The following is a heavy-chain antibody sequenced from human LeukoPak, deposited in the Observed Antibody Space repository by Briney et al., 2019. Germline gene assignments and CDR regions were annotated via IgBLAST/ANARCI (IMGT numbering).Heavy chain of an antibody. CDR1: GFTFSSYA. CDR2: ISYDGSNK. J-gene: IGHJ4*02. V-gene: IGHV3-30*04. Sequence: GRSLRLSCAASGFTFSSYAMHWVRQAPGKGLEWVAVISYDGSNKYYADSVKGRFTISRDNSKNTLYLQMNSLRAEDTAVYYCARDLNWNDGLDYRGQGTLVTVSS. CDR3: ARDLNWNDGLDY. D-gene: IGHD1-20*01.